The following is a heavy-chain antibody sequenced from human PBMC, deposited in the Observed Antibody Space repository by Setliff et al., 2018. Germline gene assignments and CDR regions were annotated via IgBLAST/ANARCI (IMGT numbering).Heavy chain of an antibody. Sequence: ASVKVSCKASGYTFTAYDIHWVRQAPGQSLEWMGWINGFNGNTKYSQNFQGRVTFTSDTSANTAFMGVSSLRSEDSSMDYFPRGKTVGPNSGKDYWGQGTLVTVSS. CDR2: INGFNGNT. J-gene: IGHJ4*02. V-gene: IGHV1-3*01. CDR3: PRGKTVGPNSGKDY. D-gene: IGHD1-26*01. CDR1: GYTFTAYD.